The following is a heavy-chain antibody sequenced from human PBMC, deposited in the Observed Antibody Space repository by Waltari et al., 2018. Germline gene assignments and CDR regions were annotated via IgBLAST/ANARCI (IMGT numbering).Heavy chain of an antibody. D-gene: IGHD6-19*01. J-gene: IGHJ4*02. CDR1: GYSISSGYY. CDR3: ARVTQQWLVLGYFDY. CDR2: IYHSGST. V-gene: IGHV4-38-2*01. Sequence: QVQLQESGPGLVKPSETLSLTCAVSGYSISSGYYWGWIRQPPGKGLEWIGSIYHSGSTNYNPSLKSRVTISVDTSKNQFSLKLSSVTAAGTAVYYCARVTQQWLVLGYFDYWGQGTLVTVSS.